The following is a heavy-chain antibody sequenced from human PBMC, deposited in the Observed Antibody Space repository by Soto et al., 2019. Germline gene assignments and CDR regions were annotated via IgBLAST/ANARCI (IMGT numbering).Heavy chain of an antibody. CDR1: GGSISSSSYY. CDR3: ARRYSSGWYLNYYYYYGMDV. J-gene: IGHJ6*02. CDR2: IYYSGST. Sequence: SETLSLTCTVSGGSISSSSYYWGWIRQPPGKGLEWIGSIYYSGSTYYNPSLKSRVTISVDTSKNQFSLKLSSVTAADTAVYYCARRYSSGWYLNYYYYYGMDVWGQGTTVTVSS. V-gene: IGHV4-39*01. D-gene: IGHD6-19*01.